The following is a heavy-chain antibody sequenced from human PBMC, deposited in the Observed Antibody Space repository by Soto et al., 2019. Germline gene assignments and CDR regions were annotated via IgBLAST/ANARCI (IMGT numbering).Heavy chain of an antibody. CDR2: IIPIFGTA. V-gene: IGHV1-69*06. D-gene: IGHD3-3*01. CDR3: AREKLTIFGVANNWFDP. J-gene: IGHJ5*02. Sequence: ASVNGSCKASGGTFSSYAISWVRQAPGQGLEWMGGIIPIFGTANYAQKFQGRVTITADKSTSTAYMELSSLRSEDTAVYYCAREKLTIFGVANNWFDPWGQGTLVTVSS. CDR1: GGTFSSYA.